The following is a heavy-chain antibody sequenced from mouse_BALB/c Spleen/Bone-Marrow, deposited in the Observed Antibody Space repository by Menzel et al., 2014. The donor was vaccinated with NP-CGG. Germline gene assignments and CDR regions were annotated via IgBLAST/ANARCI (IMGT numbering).Heavy chain of an antibody. Sequence: EVHLVESGGGLVQPGGSLKLSCESTEYEFPSHDMSWVRKTPEKRLELVAAINSDGGSTYYPDTMERRFIISRDNTKKTLYLQMSSLRSEDTALYYCARRGDYDWFAYWGQGTQVTVSA. J-gene: IGHJ3*01. CDR2: INSDGGST. CDR1: EYEFPSHD. V-gene: IGHV5-2*01. CDR3: ARRGDYDWFAY. D-gene: IGHD2-4*01.